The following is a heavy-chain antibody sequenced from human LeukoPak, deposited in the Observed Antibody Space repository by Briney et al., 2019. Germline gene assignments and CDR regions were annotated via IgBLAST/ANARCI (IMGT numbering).Heavy chain of an antibody. V-gene: IGHV4-59*01. Sequence: SETLSLTCTVSVGSISSYYWSWIRQPPGKGLEWIRYIYYSGSTNYSPSLKSRVTISVDTSKNQFSLKLSSVTAADTAVYYCARLYSSSLGRVFDYWGQGTLVTVSS. J-gene: IGHJ4*02. CDR1: VGSISSYY. CDR2: IYYSGST. D-gene: IGHD6-13*01. CDR3: ARLYSSSLGRVFDY.